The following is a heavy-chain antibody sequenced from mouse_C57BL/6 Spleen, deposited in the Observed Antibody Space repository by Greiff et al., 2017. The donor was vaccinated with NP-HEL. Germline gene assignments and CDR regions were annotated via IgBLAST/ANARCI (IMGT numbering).Heavy chain of an antibody. CDR1: GYTFTDYY. Sequence: EVQLQQSGPELVKPGASVKISCKASGYTFTDYYMNWVKQSHGKSLEWIGDINPNNGGTSYNQKFKGKATLTVDKSSSTAYMELRSLTSEDSAVYYCARGDDPKPTMDYWGQGTSVTVSS. J-gene: IGHJ4*01. V-gene: IGHV1-26*01. CDR3: ARGDDPKPTMDY. CDR2: INPNNGGT. D-gene: IGHD6-5*01.